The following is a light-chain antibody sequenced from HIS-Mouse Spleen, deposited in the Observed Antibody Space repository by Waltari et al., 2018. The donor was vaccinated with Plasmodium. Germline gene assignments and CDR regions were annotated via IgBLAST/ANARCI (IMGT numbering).Light chain of an antibody. CDR3: QQSYSTWT. CDR2: AAS. V-gene: IGKV1-39*01. CDR1: QSISNN. Sequence: DIQMTQSPTSLSASVGERVTITCRASQSISNNLNWYQQKPGKAPKFLIYAASTLQSGVPSRFSGSGSGTDFTLTISSLQPEDFATYYCQQSYSTWTFGQGSKVEIK. J-gene: IGKJ1*01.